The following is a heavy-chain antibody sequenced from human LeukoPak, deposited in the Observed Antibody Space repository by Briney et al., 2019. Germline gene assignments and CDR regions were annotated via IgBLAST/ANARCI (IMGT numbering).Heavy chain of an antibody. J-gene: IGHJ4*02. CDR3: ARVNINNWHSCDY. V-gene: IGHV4-4*02. D-gene: IGHD1-1*01. CDR2: IYHSGSP. CDR1: GGSISSNNW. Sequence: SETLSLTCAVSGGSISSNNWWGWVRQPPGKGLEWIGEIYHSGSPNYNPSLKSRVTISVDKSRNHFSLNLSSVTAADTAVYHCARVNINNWHSCDYWGQGTLVTVSS.